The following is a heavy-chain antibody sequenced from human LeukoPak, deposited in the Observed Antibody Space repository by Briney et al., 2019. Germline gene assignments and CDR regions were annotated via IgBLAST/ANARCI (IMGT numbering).Heavy chain of an antibody. CDR3: ARSTYYYDSSGYYPNWFDP. J-gene: IGHJ5*02. CDR1: GGSISSSGYS. Sequence: TLSLTCTVSGGSISSSGYSWSWIRQPPGKGLEWIGYIYHSGSTYYNPSLKSRVTISVDRSKNQFSLKLSSVTAADTAVYYCARSTYYYDSSGYYPNWFDPWGQGTLVTVSS. V-gene: IGHV4-30-2*01. CDR2: IYHSGST. D-gene: IGHD3-22*01.